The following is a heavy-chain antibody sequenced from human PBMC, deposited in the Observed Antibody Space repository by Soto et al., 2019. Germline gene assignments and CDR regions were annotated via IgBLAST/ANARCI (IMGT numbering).Heavy chain of an antibody. D-gene: IGHD2-15*01. CDR1: GGTFSSYA. V-gene: IGHV1-69*13. Sequence: SVKVSCKASGGTFSSYAISWVRQAPGQGLEWMGGIIPIFGTANYAQKFQGRVTITADESTSTAYMELSSLRSEDTAVYYCARGFMGSTVVTGDYYYGMDVWGQGTTVTVSS. CDR3: ARGFMGSTVVTGDYYYGMDV. CDR2: IIPIFGTA. J-gene: IGHJ6*02.